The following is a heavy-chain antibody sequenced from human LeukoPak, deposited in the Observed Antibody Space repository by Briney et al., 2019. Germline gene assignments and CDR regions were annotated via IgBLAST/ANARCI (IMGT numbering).Heavy chain of an antibody. CDR3: VKDFGRIRGTPDS. CDR2: ISGSGNGFSI. J-gene: IGHJ4*02. V-gene: IGHV3-64D*06. D-gene: IGHD1-26*01. Sequence: GGSLRLSCSASGFVFTIYTMYWVRQAPGQGPEYVSTISGSGNGFSIYYAASVKGRFTISRDDSKSILYRQMNGLRSEDTAVYYCVKDFGRIRGTPDSGGQGTLVTVSS. CDR1: GFVFTIYT.